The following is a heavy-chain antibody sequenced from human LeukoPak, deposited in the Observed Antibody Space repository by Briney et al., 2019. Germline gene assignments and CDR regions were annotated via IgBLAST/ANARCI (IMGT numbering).Heavy chain of an antibody. J-gene: IGHJ6*02. CDR2: ISANNGVT. CDR1: GHTFSNYG. CDR3: AREPPPYYDGLTGYYRDHYYGMDV. D-gene: IGHD3-9*01. V-gene: IGHV1-18*01. Sequence: ASVKVSCKASGHTFSNYGFSWVRQAPGQGLEWMGWISANNGVTDYAQKLQGRVTLTTDTSTSTAYMELRSLRSDDTAVYYCAREPPPYYDGLTGYYRDHYYGMDVWGQGTTVTVSS.